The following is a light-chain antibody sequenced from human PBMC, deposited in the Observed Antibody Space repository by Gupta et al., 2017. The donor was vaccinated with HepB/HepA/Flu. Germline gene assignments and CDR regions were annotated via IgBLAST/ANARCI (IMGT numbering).Light chain of an antibody. CDR2: EDK. J-gene: IGLJ2*01. V-gene: IGLV3-1*01. CDR3: QDWDNKSLL. CDR1: RLGDKY. Sequence: SYKLTQAPTVSVSPGQTASITCSGDRLGDKYVCWYQQKPGQSPILLIYEDKKRPSGIPERFSGANSGNKANLTISGTQAVDEDDDYSQDWDNKSLLFGGGTKLTGL.